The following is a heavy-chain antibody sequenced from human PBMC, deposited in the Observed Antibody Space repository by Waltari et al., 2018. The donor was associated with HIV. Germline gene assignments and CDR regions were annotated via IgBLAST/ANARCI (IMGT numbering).Heavy chain of an antibody. CDR2: INIDGSST. J-gene: IGHJ3*02. D-gene: IGHD3-16*02. V-gene: IGHV3-74*01. CDR1: GFNFGGYW. CDR3: ARLGYVWGSYRSPRAFDT. Sequence: EVQLVESGGGLVQPGGSLRLSCAASGFNFGGYWMHWVSQAPGEGLVWVLRINIDGSSTSYADSLKGRFTISRDNAKNTLYLQMNSLRAEDTAVYYCARLGYVWGSYRSPRAFDTWGQGTMVTVSS.